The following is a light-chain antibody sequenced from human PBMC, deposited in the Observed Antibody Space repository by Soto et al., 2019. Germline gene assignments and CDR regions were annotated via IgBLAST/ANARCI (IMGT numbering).Light chain of an antibody. V-gene: IGKV3-11*01. J-gene: IGKJ5*01. CDR2: DAS. CDR3: QQRNVWPPVT. CDR1: QSVSSY. Sequence: EIVLTQSPATLSLFPGERAGLXCRSSQSVSSYLAWYQQKPGQAPRLFIFDASNRATGVPARFSGSRSGTDFTLTISSLEPEDFAVYYCQQRNVWPPVTFGQGTRLEIK.